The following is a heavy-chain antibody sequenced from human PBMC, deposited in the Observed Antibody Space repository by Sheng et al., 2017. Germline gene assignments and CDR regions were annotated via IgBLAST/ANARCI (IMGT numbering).Heavy chain of an antibody. J-gene: IGHJ4*02. CDR1: GGSIRSGSYY. V-gene: IGHV4-61*02. CDR3: ARAWLVGHFDY. CDR2: SIPVGAP. Sequence: QVQLQESGPGLVKPSQTLSLTCTVSGGSIRSGSYYWSWIRQPAGRDWSGLGESIPVGAPTTTLPQESSHHISRHVQDQFSLKLSSVTAADTAVYYCARAWLVGHFDYWGQGMLVTVSS. D-gene: IGHD6-19*01.